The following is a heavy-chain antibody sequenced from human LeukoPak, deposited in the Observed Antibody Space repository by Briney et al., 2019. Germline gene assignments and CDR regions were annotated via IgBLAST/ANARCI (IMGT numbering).Heavy chain of an antibody. J-gene: IGHJ3*02. V-gene: IGHV3-23*01. D-gene: IGHD1-1*01. CDR1: GFTFSSYA. Sequence: GGSLRLSCAASGFTFSSYAMSWVRQAPGKGLEWVSAISGSGGSTYYADSVKGRFTISRDNSKNTLYLQMNSLRAEDTAVYYCAKDVGTTGTRLDAFDIWGQGTMVTVSS. CDR3: AKDVGTTGTRLDAFDI. CDR2: ISGSGGST.